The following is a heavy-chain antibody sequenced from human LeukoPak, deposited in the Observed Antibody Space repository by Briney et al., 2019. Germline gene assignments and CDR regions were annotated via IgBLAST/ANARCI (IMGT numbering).Heavy chain of an antibody. D-gene: IGHD7-27*01. CDR3: ARGLVGNWGARVWHFDY. J-gene: IGHJ4*02. CDR1: GYTFTSYG. Sequence: GASVKVSCKASGYTFTSYGISWVRQAPGQGLEWMGWISAYNGNTNYAQKFQGRVTMTRDTSTSTVYMELSSLRSEDTAVYYCARGLVGNWGARVWHFDYWGQGTLVTVSS. V-gene: IGHV1-18*01. CDR2: ISAYNGNT.